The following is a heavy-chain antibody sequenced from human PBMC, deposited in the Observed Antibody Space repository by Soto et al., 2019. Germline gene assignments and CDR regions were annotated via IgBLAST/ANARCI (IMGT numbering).Heavy chain of an antibody. D-gene: IGHD2-2*01. V-gene: IGHV5-51*01. J-gene: IGHJ6*02. CDR2: IYPGDSDT. CDR3: ARFGYEGLVPAALNYYYGMDV. Sequence: PGESLKISCKGSGYSFTSYWISWVRQMPGKGLEWMGIIYPGDSDTRYSPSFQGQVTISADKSISTAYLQWSSLKASDTAMYYCARFGYEGLVPAALNYYYGMDVWGQGTTVTVSS. CDR1: GYSFTSYW.